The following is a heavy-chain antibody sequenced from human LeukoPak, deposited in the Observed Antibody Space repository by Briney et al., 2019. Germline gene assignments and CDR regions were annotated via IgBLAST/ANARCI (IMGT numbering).Heavy chain of an antibody. Sequence: ASVMVSCKASGYTFTGYYMHWVRQAPGQGLEWMGRINPNSGGTNYAQKFQGRVTMTRDVSISTAYMELSRLSSDDTAVYYCARDHGDFWSGYYSYWGQGTLVTVSS. V-gene: IGHV1-2*06. J-gene: IGHJ4*02. CDR2: INPNSGGT. CDR1: GYTFTGYY. CDR3: ARDHGDFWSGYYSY. D-gene: IGHD3-3*01.